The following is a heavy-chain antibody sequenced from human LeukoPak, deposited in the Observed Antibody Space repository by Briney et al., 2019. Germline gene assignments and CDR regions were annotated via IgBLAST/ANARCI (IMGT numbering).Heavy chain of an antibody. J-gene: IGHJ6*02. Sequence: RASVKVSCKASGGTFSNYAFSWVRQVPGQGLVWMGRIIPMLDIPNYAQKFQGRVTITADKSTSTSYMELSSLTSDDTAVYYCARGGNMLVWFGEGGLDVWGQGTTVTVSS. CDR3: ARGGNMLVWFGEGGLDV. V-gene: IGHV1-69*04. D-gene: IGHD3-10*01. CDR2: IIPMLDIP. CDR1: GGTFSNYA.